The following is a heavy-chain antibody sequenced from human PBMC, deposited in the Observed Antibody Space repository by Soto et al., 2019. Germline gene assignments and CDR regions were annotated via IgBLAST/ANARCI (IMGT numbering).Heavy chain of an antibody. Sequence: GGSLRLSCASSGLTFSSCEMNWVRQAPGKGLEWVSYISSSGSNIYYADSVQGRFTISRDNAKNSLYLQMNSLRAEDTAVYYCARDMVGYYHYVMDFCGRGSSVTVSS. CDR3: ARDMVGYYHYVMDF. V-gene: IGHV3-48*03. CDR2: ISSSGSNI. D-gene: IGHD3-10*01. J-gene: IGHJ6*02. CDR1: GLTFSSCE.